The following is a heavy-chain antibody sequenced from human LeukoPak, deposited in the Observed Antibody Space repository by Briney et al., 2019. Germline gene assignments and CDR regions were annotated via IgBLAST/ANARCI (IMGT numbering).Heavy chain of an antibody. CDR1: SFTFNKAW. Sequence: GGSLRLSCTVSSFTFNKAWMNWVRQSPGKGLEWVARIKSQPHGGTTDYAAAVKGRFTISRDDSKSTLYLQMNSLRSEDTAVYYCARDEGIAARRGVDYWGQGTLVTVSS. V-gene: IGHV3-15*07. J-gene: IGHJ4*02. CDR3: ARDEGIAARRGVDY. D-gene: IGHD6-6*01. CDR2: IKSQPHGGTT.